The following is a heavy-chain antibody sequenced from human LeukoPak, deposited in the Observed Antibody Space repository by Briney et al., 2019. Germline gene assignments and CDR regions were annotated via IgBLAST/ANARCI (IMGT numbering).Heavy chain of an antibody. Sequence: GASVKVSCKSSGGTFSSYAIIWVRQAPGQGLEWMGGIIPIFGTANYAQKFQGRVTITADESTSTAYMELSSLRSEDTAVYYCARDVGILRYFDWLYYYYGMDVWGQGITVTVSS. D-gene: IGHD3-9*01. CDR3: ARDVGILRYFDWLYYYYGMDV. V-gene: IGHV1-69*13. CDR1: GGTFSSYA. J-gene: IGHJ6*02. CDR2: IIPIFGTA.